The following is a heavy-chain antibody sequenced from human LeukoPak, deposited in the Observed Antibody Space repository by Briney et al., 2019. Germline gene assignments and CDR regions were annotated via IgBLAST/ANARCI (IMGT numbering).Heavy chain of an antibody. D-gene: IGHD5-12*01. J-gene: IGHJ4*02. CDR3: ARVSRIVATIYFDY. Sequence: SETLSLTCTVSGGSISSGGYYWSWIRQHPGKGLEWIGYIYYSGSTYYNPSLKGRVTISVDTSKNQFSLKLSSVTAADTAVYYCARVSRIVATIYFDYWGQGTLVTVSS. CDR1: GGSISSGGYY. V-gene: IGHV4-31*03. CDR2: IYYSGST.